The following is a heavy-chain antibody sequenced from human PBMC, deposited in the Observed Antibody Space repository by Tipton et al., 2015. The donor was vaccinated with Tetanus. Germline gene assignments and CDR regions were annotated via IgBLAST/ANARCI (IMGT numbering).Heavy chain of an antibody. D-gene: IGHD1-26*01. CDR2: IKSKTDDGTT. J-gene: IGHJ4*02. CDR3: ATAGIVGSGYRVDY. Sequence: SLRLSCTTSGLFFHNAWMNWVRQAPGKGLEWVGRIKSKTDDGTTAYAARVKDRISISRDVSTNSLLLLMIRLESEDTAMYYCATAGIVGSGYRVDYGGRGTLVSVSS. CDR1: GLFFHNAW. V-gene: IGHV3-15*07.